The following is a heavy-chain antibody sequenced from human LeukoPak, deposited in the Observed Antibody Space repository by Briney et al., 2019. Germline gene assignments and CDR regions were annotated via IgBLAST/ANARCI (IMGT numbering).Heavy chain of an antibody. J-gene: IGHJ6*03. CDR3: ARRGVGCSSTSCYRGYYYYMDV. CDR2: INHSGST. V-gene: IGHV4-34*01. CDR1: GGSFSGYY. D-gene: IGHD2-2*01. Sequence: PSETLSLTCALYGGSFSGYYWSWIRQTPGKGLEWIGEINHSGSTNYNPSLKSRVTISVDTSKNQFSLKLSSVTAADTAVYYCARRGVGCSSTSCYRGYYYYMDVWGKGTTVTVSS.